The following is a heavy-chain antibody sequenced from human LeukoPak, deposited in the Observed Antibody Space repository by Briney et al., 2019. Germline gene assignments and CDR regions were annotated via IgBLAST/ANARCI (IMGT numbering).Heavy chain of an antibody. V-gene: IGHV4-59*08. CDR3: ARHADVLHAWAYYFDY. CDR1: GGSTRSHN. Sequence: SETLSLTCTVSGGSTRSHNWNWIRQSPGKGLEWIGYIYTGGFTNYNPYLSSRGTMSIDTSNTLSSIRLSSVTAADSAVYYYARHADVLHAWAYYFDYLGQGILVTVSS. CDR2: IYTGGFT. D-gene: IGHD1-26*01. J-gene: IGHJ4*02.